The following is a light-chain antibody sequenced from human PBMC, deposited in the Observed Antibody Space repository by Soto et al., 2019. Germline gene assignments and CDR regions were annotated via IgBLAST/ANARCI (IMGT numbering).Light chain of an antibody. CDR3: CSYAGNYTFV. CDR2: DVR. Sequence: QSVLTQPRSVSGSPGQSVTISCTGTSSDVGGYNYVSWYQQHPGKAPKLMIYDVRKRPSGVPDRFSGSKSANTASLTISGLQAEDEADYYCCSYAGNYTFVFGTGTKLTVL. CDR1: SSDVGGYNY. V-gene: IGLV2-11*01. J-gene: IGLJ1*01.